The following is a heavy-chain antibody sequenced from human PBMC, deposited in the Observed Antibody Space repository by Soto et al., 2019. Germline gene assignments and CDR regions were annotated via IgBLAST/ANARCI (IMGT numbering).Heavy chain of an antibody. Sequence: SQTLSLTWTVSGGSIISISNYWGCIRQPPGKGLEWIASIDYTGNTFYNPSLTSRVTISVDTSKNQFSLKVTSVTAADTAVYYCARINKGYGTDSWGQGTLVTVSS. CDR3: ARINKGYGTDS. CDR1: GGSIISISNY. CDR2: IDYTGNT. V-gene: IGHV4-39*01. J-gene: IGHJ4*02. D-gene: IGHD5-18*01.